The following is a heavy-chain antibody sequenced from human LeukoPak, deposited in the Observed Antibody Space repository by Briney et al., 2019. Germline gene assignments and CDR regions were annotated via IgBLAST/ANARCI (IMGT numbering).Heavy chain of an antibody. CDR1: GYIFTSYW. D-gene: IGHD6-13*01. CDR3: ARSRSIAAAAFFDY. CDR2: IYPGDSDT. J-gene: IGHJ4*02. V-gene: IGHV5-51*01. Sequence: GESLKISCKGSGYIFTSYWIGWVRHMPGKGLEGRGIIYPGDSDTRYSPSFQRQVTISADKSISTAYLQWSRLKASDTAMYYCARSRSIAAAAFFDYWGQGTLVTVSS.